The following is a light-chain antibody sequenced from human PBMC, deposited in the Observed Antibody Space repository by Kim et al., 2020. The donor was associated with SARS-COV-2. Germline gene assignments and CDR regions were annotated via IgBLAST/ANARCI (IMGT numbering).Light chain of an antibody. CDR2: GAS. J-gene: IGKJ2*01. Sequence: EIVLTQSPGTLSLSPGERATLSCRASQSVSTNSLAWFQQKPGQAPRLLIYGASSRATGIPDRFSGSGSGTDFTLTISRLEPEDFAVYYCKQYGSSPVTFGQGTKLEI. V-gene: IGKV3-20*01. CDR3: KQYGSSPVT. CDR1: QSVSTNS.